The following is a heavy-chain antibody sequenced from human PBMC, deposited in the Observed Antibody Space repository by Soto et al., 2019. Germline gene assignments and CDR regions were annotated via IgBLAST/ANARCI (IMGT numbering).Heavy chain of an antibody. CDR3: ARLVVLPAANEYYYGMVV. CDR2: IIPIFGTA. D-gene: IGHD2-2*01. CDR1: GGTFSSYA. Sequence: SVKVSCKASGGTFSSYAISWVRQAPGQEHEWMGGIIPIFGTANYAQKFQGRVTITADESTSTAYMELSSLRSEDTAVYYCARLVVLPAANEYYYGMVVWCQATTVTVSS. V-gene: IGHV1-69*13. J-gene: IGHJ6*02.